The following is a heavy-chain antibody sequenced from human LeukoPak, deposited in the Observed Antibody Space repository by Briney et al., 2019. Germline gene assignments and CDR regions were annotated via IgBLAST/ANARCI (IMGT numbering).Heavy chain of an antibody. CDR1: GYTFTSYG. D-gene: IGHD3-10*01. J-gene: IGHJ4*02. CDR3: ARSSITMVRGETLRLDY. CDR2: ISAYNGNT. V-gene: IGHV1-18*01. Sequence: ASVKVSCKASGYTFTSYGISWVRQAPGQGLEWMGWISAYNGNTNYAQKLQGRVTMTTDTSTSTAYMELRSLRSDDTAVCYCARSSITMVRGETLRLDYWGQGTLVTVSS.